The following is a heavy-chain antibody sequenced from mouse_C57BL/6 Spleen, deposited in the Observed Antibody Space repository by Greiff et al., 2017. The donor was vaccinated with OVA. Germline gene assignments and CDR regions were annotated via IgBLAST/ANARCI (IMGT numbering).Heavy chain of an antibody. CDR1: GFSLTSYG. CDR2: IWSGGST. Sequence: VKLEESGPGLVQPSQSLSITCTVSGFSLTSYGVHWVRQSPGKGLEWLGVIWSGGSTDNNAAFISRLSISKENSKSQVFFKMNSLQADDTAIYYCARNYNGFDYWGQGTTLTVSS. V-gene: IGHV2-2*01. CDR3: ARNYNGFDY. J-gene: IGHJ2*01. D-gene: IGHD1-3*01.